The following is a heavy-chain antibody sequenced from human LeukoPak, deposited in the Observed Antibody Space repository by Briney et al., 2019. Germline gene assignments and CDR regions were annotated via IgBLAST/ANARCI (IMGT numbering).Heavy chain of an antibody. D-gene: IGHD2-2*01. Sequence: SETLSLTCTVSGVSISSSSYYWGWVRQPPGKGLEWIGSIYYSGSTYYNPSLKSRVTISVDTSKNQFSLQLSSVTAPDTAVYYCARQPVIGYFGSTICYLGAFDIWGQGTMVTVSS. CDR2: IYYSGST. J-gene: IGHJ3*02. CDR3: ARQPVIGYFGSTICYLGAFDI. CDR1: GVSISSSSYY. V-gene: IGHV4-39*01.